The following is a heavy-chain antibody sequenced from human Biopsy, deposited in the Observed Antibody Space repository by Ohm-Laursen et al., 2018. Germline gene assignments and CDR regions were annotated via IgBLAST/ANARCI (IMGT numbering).Heavy chain of an antibody. D-gene: IGHD4-23*01. CDR3: ARDTRWSPYHMDV. CDR2: ISSGGTTI. V-gene: IGHV3-11*01. CDR1: GFTFSTYV. Sequence: SLRLSCAASGFTFSTYVMTWVRQAPGKGLEWVSYISSGGTTIYYADSVKGRFTISRDNAKNSLYLQMNSLRADDTAVYYCARDTRWSPYHMDVWGQGTTVTVSS. J-gene: IGHJ6*02.